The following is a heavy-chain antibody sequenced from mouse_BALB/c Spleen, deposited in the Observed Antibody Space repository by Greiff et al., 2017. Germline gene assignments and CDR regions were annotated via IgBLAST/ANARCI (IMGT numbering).Heavy chain of an antibody. CDR3: ARGRGYDY. CDR1: GFTFSSYA. D-gene: IGHD2-2*01. Sequence: EVHLVESGGGLVKPGGSLKLSCAASGFTFSSYALSWVRQTPEKRLEWVASISSGGSTYYPDSVKGRFTISRDNARNILYLQMSSLRSEDTAMYYCARGRGYDYWGQGTLVTVSA. V-gene: IGHV5-6-5*01. J-gene: IGHJ3*01. CDR2: ISSGGST.